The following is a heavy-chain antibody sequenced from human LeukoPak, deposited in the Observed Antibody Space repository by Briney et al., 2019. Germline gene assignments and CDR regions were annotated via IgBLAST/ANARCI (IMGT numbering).Heavy chain of an antibody. CDR3: ARGATVTTVGY. CDR2: ISYDGSNK. CDR1: GFTFSSYA. J-gene: IGHJ4*01. D-gene: IGHD4-17*01. Sequence: GRSLRLSCAASGFTFSSYAMHWVRQAPGKGLEWVTVISYDGSNKYYADSVKGRFTISRDNSKNTLYLQMNSLRAEDTAVYYCARGATVTTVGYWGPGTLVTVSS. V-gene: IGHV3-30*01.